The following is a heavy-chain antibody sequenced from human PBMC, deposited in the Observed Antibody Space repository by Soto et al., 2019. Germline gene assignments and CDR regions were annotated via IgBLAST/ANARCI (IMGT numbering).Heavy chain of an antibody. CDR3: ASLNSGYDYYPSYYFDY. CDR1: GGSISSSSYY. D-gene: IGHD5-12*01. J-gene: IGHJ4*02. CDR2: IYYSGST. V-gene: IGHV4-39*01. Sequence: PSETLSLTCTVSGGSISSSSYYWGWIRQPPGKGMEWIGSIYYSGSTYYNPSLKSRVTISVDTSKNQFSLKLSSVTAADTFLYFCASLNSGYDYYPSYYFDYWGQGTLVTVSS.